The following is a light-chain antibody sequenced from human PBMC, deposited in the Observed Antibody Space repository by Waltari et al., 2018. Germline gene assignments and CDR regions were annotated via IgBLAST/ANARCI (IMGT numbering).Light chain of an antibody. V-gene: IGKV1-39*01. CDR1: QSINTY. Sequence: DIQMTQSPSSLSASVGDKVTITSRASQSINTYLNWYQQKPGKAPSLLIYAASSLDTGVPSRFTGSGSGTDFTLTISSLQPEDFATYHCQQSHSLPFTFGGGTKVEIK. CDR2: AAS. CDR3: QQSHSLPFT. J-gene: IGKJ4*01.